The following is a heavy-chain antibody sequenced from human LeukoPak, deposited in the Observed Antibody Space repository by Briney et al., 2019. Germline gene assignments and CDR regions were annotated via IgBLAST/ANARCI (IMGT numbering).Heavy chain of an antibody. D-gene: IGHD6-19*01. CDR2: ISGSGGDT. J-gene: IGHJ5*02. V-gene: IGHV3-23*01. CDR3: AKDPFYSGGPNCFDP. CDR1: GFTFSSYA. Sequence: GGSLRLSCAASGFTFSSYAMSWVRQAPGKGLEWVSGISGSGGDTYYAGSVKGRFTISRDNSKNTLHLQMNNLRAEDTAVYYCAKDPFYSGGPNCFDPWGQGTLVTVSS.